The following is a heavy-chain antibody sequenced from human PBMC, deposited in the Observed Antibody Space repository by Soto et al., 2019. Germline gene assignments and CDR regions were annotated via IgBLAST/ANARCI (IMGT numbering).Heavy chain of an antibody. Sequence: GGSLRLSCAASGFTFSSYSMNWVRQAPGKGLEWVSYISSSSSTIYYADSVKGRFTISRDNAKNSLYLQMNSLRDEDTAVYYCARDRAAAGIFAASSFDIWGQGTMVTVSS. CDR1: GFTFSSYS. CDR2: ISSSSSTI. V-gene: IGHV3-48*02. J-gene: IGHJ3*02. CDR3: ARDRAAAGIFAASSFDI. D-gene: IGHD6-13*01.